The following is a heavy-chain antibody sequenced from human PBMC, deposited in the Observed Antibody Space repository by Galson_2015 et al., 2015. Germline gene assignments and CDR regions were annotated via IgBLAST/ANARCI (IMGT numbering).Heavy chain of an antibody. CDR3: ARDTPSDRWHPDAFDI. CDR2: TYYRSKWYY. D-gene: IGHD2-21*02. J-gene: IGHJ3*02. V-gene: IGHV6-1*01. CDR1: GDSVSSNSAS. Sequence: CAISGDSVSSNSASWNWIRQSPSRGLEWLGRTYYRSKWYYDYAASVKSRIAVSPDTSKNQFSLQLNSVIPEDTAVYYCARDTPSDRWHPDAFDIWGQGTLVTVSS.